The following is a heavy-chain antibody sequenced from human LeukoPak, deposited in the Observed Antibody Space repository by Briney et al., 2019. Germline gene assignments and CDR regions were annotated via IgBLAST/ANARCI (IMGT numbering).Heavy chain of an antibody. Sequence: GGSLRLSCAASGFTFSSYGMHWVRQAPGKGLEWVAVIWYDGSNKYYADSVKGRFTISRDNSKNTVYLQMNSLRAEDTALYYCAKTTIGYSSGRYPGWPVDYWGQGTLVTVSS. CDR2: IWYDGSNK. CDR3: AKTTIGYSSGRYPGWPVDY. CDR1: GFTFSSYG. V-gene: IGHV3-33*06. D-gene: IGHD6-19*01. J-gene: IGHJ4*02.